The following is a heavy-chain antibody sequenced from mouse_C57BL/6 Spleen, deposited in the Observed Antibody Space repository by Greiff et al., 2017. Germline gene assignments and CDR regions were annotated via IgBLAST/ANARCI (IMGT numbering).Heavy chain of an antibody. V-gene: IGHV1-69*01. CDR3: ARYDSSCFYYAMDY. D-gene: IGHD1-1*01. CDR1: GYTFTSYW. Sequence: VQLQQPGAELVMPGASVKLSCKASGYTFTSYWMHWVKQRPGQGLEWIGEIYPSDSNTNYNEKFKGKSTLTVDKSSSTAYMQLSSLTSEDSAVYYCARYDSSCFYYAMDYWGQGTSVTVSS. J-gene: IGHJ4*01. CDR2: IYPSDSNT.